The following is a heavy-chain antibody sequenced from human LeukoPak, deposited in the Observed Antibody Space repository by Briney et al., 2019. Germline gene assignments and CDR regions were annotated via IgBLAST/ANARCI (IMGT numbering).Heavy chain of an antibody. J-gene: IGHJ4*02. D-gene: IGHD4-11*01. CDR1: GFTFSSYS. CDR3: ARGPYTDY. Sequence: GSLRLSCAASGFTFSSYSMNWVHQAPGKGLDWVSSISSSSSSIYYADSVKGRFTISRDNAKNSLSLQMNSLRAEDTAVYYCARGPYTDYWGQGTLVTVSS. CDR2: ISSSSSSI. V-gene: IGHV3-21*01.